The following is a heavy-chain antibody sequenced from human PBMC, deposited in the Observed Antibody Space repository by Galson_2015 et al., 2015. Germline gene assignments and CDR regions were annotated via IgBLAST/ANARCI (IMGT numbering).Heavy chain of an antibody. CDR3: TRQLGIGPGSYDC. CDR2: ISGRSTFI. D-gene: IGHD1-26*01. J-gene: IGHJ4*02. CDR1: GFPFSSYT. Sequence: SLRLSCAASGFPFSSYTMNWVRQAPGKGLQWVSSISGRSTFIYYSDSVKGRFTISRDNAKNSLYLQMNSLRGDDTAVYYCTRQLGIGPGSYDCWGQGTLVTVSS. V-gene: IGHV3-21*01.